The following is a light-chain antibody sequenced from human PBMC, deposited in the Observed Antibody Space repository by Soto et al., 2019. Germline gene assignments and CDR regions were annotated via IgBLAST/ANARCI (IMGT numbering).Light chain of an antibody. CDR2: EVS. CDR1: SSDVGSYNL. Sequence: QSALTQPASVSGSPGQSIAFSCTGTSSDVGSYNLVSWHQHHPGKAPKLIISEVSKRPSGVSDRFSGSKSGNTASLTISGLQAEDEADYYCCSYAGSSTWVFGGGTKVTVL. J-gene: IGLJ3*02. V-gene: IGLV2-23*02. CDR3: CSYAGSSTWV.